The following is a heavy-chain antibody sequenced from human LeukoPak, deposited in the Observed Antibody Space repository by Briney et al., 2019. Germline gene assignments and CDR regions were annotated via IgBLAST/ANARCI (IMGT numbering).Heavy chain of an antibody. V-gene: IGHV1-24*01. J-gene: IGHJ4*02. Sequence: GASVKVYCKVSGYTLTEFYMHWVRQAPGKGFEWMGRFDPEDGETIYAQKFQGRVTMTEDTSRDTAYMELRSLRSEDTDVYYCATDEVTYIAGAAPAHYWGQGTLATASS. CDR2: FDPEDGET. CDR1: GYTLTEFY. D-gene: IGHD6-13*01. CDR3: ATDEVTYIAGAAPAHY.